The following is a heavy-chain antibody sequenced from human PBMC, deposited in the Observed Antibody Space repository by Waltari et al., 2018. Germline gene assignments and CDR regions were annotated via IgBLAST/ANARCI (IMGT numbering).Heavy chain of an antibody. V-gene: IGHV1-2*06. CDR3: ATEGANSEFHY. D-gene: IGHD3-16*01. J-gene: IGHJ4*02. CDR2: INPNSGAT. CDR1: GYARLGYF. Sequence: QVQLLQSGADGKNSGASVKVSCRPSGYARLGYFIHWVRQAPGQGVEWVGRINPNSGATNYPQKFQDRVTISRDTSIRTVYMDLTRLTPDDTAIYYCATEGANSEFHYGGQGTLVNVSS.